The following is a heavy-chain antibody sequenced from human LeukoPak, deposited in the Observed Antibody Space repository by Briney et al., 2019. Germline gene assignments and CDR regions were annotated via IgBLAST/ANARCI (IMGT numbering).Heavy chain of an antibody. CDR1: GGSFNAYY. J-gene: IGHJ4*03. Sequence: KPSDTLSLTCAVYGGSFNAYYWSWIRQSPAKGLQWIAEVNHRGDTNYNPSVKGRVTISVDTSKNQFSLKVTSLTAADTAVYYCARGPTISETGYFDYWGQGTLVTVSS. V-gene: IGHV4-34*01. D-gene: IGHD1-1*01. CDR3: ARGPTISETGYFDY. CDR2: VNHRGDT.